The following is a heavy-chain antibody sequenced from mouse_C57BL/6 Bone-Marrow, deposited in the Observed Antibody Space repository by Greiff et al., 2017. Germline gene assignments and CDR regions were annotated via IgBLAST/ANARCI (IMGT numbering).Heavy chain of an antibody. CDR3: ARERCYYYGSSYDY. D-gene: IGHD1-1*01. V-gene: IGHV5-4*01. CDR2: ISDGGSYT. J-gene: IGHJ2*01. Sequence: EVQLVESGGGLVKPGGSLKLSCAASGFTFSSYAMSWVRQTPEKRLEWVATISDGGSYTYYPDNVKGRFTISRDNAKNNLYLQMSHLKSEDTAMYYCARERCYYYGSSYDYWGQGTTLTVSS. CDR1: GFTFSSYA.